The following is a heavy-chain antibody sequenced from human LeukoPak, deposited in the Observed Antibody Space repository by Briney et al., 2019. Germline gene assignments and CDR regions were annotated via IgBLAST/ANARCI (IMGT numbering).Heavy chain of an antibody. CDR1: GGSISRYY. V-gene: IGHV4-59*08. CDR3: ARHERGYDSQFDY. J-gene: IGHJ4*02. CDR2: IYYSGST. Sequence: SETLSLTCTVSGGSISRYYWSWIRQPPGKGLEWIGYIYYSGSTNYNPSLKSRVTISVDTSKNQFSLKLSSVTAADTAVYYCARHERGYDSQFDYWGQGTLVTVSS. D-gene: IGHD5-12*01.